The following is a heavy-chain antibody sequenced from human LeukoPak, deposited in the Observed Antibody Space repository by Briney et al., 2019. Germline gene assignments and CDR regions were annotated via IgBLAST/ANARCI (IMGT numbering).Heavy chain of an antibody. CDR2: ISYDGSNK. V-gene: IGHV3-30*18. CDR3: AKATSPQRGYFDY. CDR1: GFTFSSYG. Sequence: TGGSLRLSCAASGFTFSSYGMHWVRQAPGKGLEWVAVISYDGSNKYYADSVKGRFTISRDNSKNTLYLQMNSLRAEDTAVYYCAKATSPQRGYFDYWGQGTLVTVSS. D-gene: IGHD3-10*01. J-gene: IGHJ4*02.